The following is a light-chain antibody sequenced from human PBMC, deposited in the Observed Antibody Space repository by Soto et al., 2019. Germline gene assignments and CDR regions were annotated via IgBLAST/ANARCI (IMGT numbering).Light chain of an antibody. CDR3: QHRSNWPHT. V-gene: IGKV3-11*01. CDR2: DAS. Sequence: EIVLTQSPATLSLSPGERAPLSCRASQSVSSYLAWYQQKPGQAPRLLIYDASNRATGIPARFSGSGSGTDFTLTISSLEPEDFAFYYCQHRSNWPHTFGQGTKLEIK. J-gene: IGKJ2*01. CDR1: QSVSSY.